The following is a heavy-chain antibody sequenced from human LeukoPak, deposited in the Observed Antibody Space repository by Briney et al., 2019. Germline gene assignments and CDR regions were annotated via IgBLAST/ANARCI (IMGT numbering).Heavy chain of an antibody. D-gene: IGHD3-22*01. J-gene: IGHJ4*02. CDR2: IYHSGNT. Sequence: SETLSLTCTVSGGSVSSGSSFWSWIRQPPGKGLEWIGYIYHSGNTNYNPSPKSRVTISVDTSKSQLSLKLNSVTAADTAVYYCARDRNYYDSSGYYFANWGQGTLVTVSS. V-gene: IGHV4-61*01. CDR3: ARDRNYYDSSGYYFAN. CDR1: GGSVSSGSSF.